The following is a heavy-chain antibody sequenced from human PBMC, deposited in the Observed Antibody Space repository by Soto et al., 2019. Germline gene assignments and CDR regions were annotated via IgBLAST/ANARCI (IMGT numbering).Heavy chain of an antibody. Sequence: VQLQESGPGLVKPSETLSLTCTVSGGSISTYYWSWIRQPPGKGLEWIGYIHYSGSTDYNPSLKSRLTISADTSKNQFSLKLSSVTAADTAVYYCARSTYSDSGSYYLCAFDIWGQGTMVTVSS. CDR1: GGSISTYY. CDR3: ARSTYSDSGSYYLCAFDI. D-gene: IGHD3-10*01. J-gene: IGHJ3*02. CDR2: IHYSGST. V-gene: IGHV4-59*08.